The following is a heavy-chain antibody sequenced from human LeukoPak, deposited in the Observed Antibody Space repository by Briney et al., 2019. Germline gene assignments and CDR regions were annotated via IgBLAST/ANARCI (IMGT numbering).Heavy chain of an antibody. Sequence: TSETLSLTCTVSGGSISSYDWSWIRQPPGKGLEWVGYIYYSGSTNYNPPLKSRVTISVDTSKNQFSLKLSSVTAADTAVYYCARYTRGYSYVFDYWGQGTLVTVSS. CDR1: GGSISSYD. CDR3: ARYTRGYSYVFDY. V-gene: IGHV4-59*08. J-gene: IGHJ4*02. D-gene: IGHD5-18*01. CDR2: IYYSGST.